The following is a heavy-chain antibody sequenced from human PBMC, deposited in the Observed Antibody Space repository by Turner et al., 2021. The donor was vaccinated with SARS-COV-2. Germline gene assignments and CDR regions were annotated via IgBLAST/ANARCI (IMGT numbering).Heavy chain of an antibody. J-gene: IGHJ5*02. CDR2: IYYSGST. CDR1: GGSISRSYYY. CDR3: ARHGPTSTTNAFDP. V-gene: IGHV4-39*01. D-gene: IGHD4-17*01. Sequence: QLQLQESGPGLVKPSETLSLSCPVTGGSISRSYYYLGWIRKHPGKGLEWIGSIYYSGSTYYNPSLKSRVTISVDTSKNQCSLKLNSVTAADTAVYYCARHGPTSTTNAFDPWGQGTLVTVSS.